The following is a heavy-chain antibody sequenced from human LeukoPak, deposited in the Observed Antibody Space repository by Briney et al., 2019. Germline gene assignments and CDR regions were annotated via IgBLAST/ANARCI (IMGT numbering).Heavy chain of an antibody. CDR2: IYYSGST. Sequence: SETLSLTCTVSGGSISSYYWCWIRQPPGKGLEWIGYIYYSGSTNYNPSLKSRVTISVDTSKNQFSLRLSSVTAADTAVYYCARAVNYGNYYYGMDVWGQGTTVTVSS. CDR3: ARAVNYGNYYYGMDV. D-gene: IGHD4-17*01. V-gene: IGHV4-59*01. CDR1: GGSISSYY. J-gene: IGHJ6*02.